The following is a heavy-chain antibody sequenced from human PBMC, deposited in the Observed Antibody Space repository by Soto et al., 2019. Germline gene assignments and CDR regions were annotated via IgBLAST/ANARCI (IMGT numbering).Heavy chain of an antibody. D-gene: IGHD1-1*01. CDR1: GYTFTSNG. V-gene: IGHV1-18*01. CDR3: AIIKGTTFDFDH. CDR2: ISAYNGNT. Sequence: QVQLVQSGGEVKKPGASVKVSCKASGYTFTSNGISWVRQAPGQGLEWMGWISAYNGNTNYAQNLQGRVTMTTDTSTQTAYMELRSLRSDDTAVYYCAIIKGTTFDFDHWGQGTLVTVSS. J-gene: IGHJ4*02.